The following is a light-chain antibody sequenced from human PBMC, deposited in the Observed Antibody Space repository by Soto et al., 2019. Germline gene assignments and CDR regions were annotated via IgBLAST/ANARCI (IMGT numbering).Light chain of an antibody. CDR3: QQVNSYPIT. J-gene: IGKJ5*01. CDR2: DAS. V-gene: IGKV1-13*02. CDR1: QGISSA. Sequence: AIQLTQSPSSLSASVGDRVPITCRAIQGISSALAWYQQKPGKAPKLLIYDASSLASGVPSRFSGSASGTYFPLTISILQPEDFATYYCQQVNSYPITFGQGTRLEIK.